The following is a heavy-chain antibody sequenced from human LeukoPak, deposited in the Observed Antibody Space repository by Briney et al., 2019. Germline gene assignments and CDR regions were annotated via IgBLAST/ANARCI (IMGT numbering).Heavy chain of an antibody. D-gene: IGHD3-22*01. J-gene: IGHJ4*02. CDR1: GGSISSNY. Sequence: PSETLSLTCTVSGGSISSNYWSWLRQPPGKGLEWIGYIFYSGSTNYNPSLKGRVTISVDTSKNQFSLNLSSVTAADTAVYYCARALYYYDSSGPLPLKWGQGTLVTVSS. CDR2: IFYSGST. CDR3: ARALYYYDSSGPLPLK. V-gene: IGHV4-59*01.